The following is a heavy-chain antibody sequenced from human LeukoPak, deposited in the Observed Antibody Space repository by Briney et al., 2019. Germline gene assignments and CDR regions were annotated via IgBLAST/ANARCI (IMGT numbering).Heavy chain of an antibody. Sequence: GGSLRLSCAASGFTFSSYAMSWVRQAPGKGLEWVSAISGSGGSTYYADSVKGRFTISRDNSRNTLYLQMNSLRAEDTAVYYCAKDKPICSSTSCYLDYWGQGTLVTVSS. D-gene: IGHD2-2*01. CDR3: AKDKPICSSTSCYLDY. CDR1: GFTFSSYA. V-gene: IGHV3-23*01. CDR2: ISGSGGST. J-gene: IGHJ4*02.